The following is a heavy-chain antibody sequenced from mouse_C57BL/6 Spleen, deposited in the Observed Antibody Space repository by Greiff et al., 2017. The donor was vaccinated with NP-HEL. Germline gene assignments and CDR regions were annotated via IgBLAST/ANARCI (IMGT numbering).Heavy chain of an antibody. CDR3: ATRDYDAFAY. CDR2: IWGVGST. Sequence: QVQLKQSGPGLVAPSQSLSITCTVSGFSFTSYGVDCVRQSPGKGLVWLGVIWGVGSTNYNSALKSRLSISKDNSKSQVFLKMNSLQTDDTAMYCCATRDYDAFAYWGQGTLVTVSA. CDR1: GFSFTSYG. D-gene: IGHD2-4*01. J-gene: IGHJ3*01. V-gene: IGHV2-6*01.